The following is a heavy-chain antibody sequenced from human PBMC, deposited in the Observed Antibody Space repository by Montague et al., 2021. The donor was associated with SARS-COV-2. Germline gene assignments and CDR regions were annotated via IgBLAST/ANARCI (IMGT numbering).Heavy chain of an antibody. J-gene: IGHJ6*03. D-gene: IGHD3-10*01. V-gene: IGHV4-34*01. Sequence: SETVSLTCAVHGTSFSGYYWNWIRQPPGKGLEWIGEINHGGSTKXSPSLKGRLTISADTSKNQFSLKLTSVAAADTAVYYCARLRDGVVPSPILGVGPYYSYYYMDVRGRGTTVTVSS. CDR1: GTSFSGYY. CDR3: ARLRDGVVPSPILGVGPYYSYYYMDV. CDR2: INHGGST.